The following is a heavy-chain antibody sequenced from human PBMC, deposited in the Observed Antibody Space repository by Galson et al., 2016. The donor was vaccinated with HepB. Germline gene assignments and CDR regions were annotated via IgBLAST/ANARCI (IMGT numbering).Heavy chain of an antibody. Sequence: SLRLSCAASGFTFSSYGMHWVRQAPGKGLEWVAVIWYDGSNKYYADSVKGRFTISRDNSKNKLYLQMNRLTVEDTAVYYCARDRFCSNTRCYGWLDPWGQGTLVTVSS. CDR3: ARDRFCSNTRCYGWLDP. CDR1: GFTFSSYG. CDR2: IWYDGSNK. V-gene: IGHV3-33*01. J-gene: IGHJ5*02. D-gene: IGHD2-2*01.